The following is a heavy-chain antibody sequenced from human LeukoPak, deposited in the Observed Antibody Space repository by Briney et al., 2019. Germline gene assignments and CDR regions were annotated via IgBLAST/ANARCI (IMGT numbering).Heavy chain of an antibody. CDR3: AASSD. J-gene: IGHJ4*02. Sequence: GRSLRLSCAASGFTFSSYGMHWVRQAPGKGLEWVAVISYDGSNKYYADSVKGRFTISRDNSKNTLYLQMNSLRAEDTAVYYCAASSDWGQGTLVTVSS. CDR2: ISYDGSNK. D-gene: IGHD6-19*01. CDR1: GFTFSSYG. V-gene: IGHV3-30*03.